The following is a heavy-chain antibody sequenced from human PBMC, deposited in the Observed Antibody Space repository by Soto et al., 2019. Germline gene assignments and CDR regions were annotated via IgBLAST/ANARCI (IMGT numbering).Heavy chain of an antibody. CDR1: GFTFSSYS. D-gene: IGHD3-3*01. Sequence: GGSLRLSCAASGFTFSSYSMNWVRQAPGKGLEWVSSISSSSSYIYYADSVKGRFTISRDNAKNSLYLQMNSLRAEDTAVYYCARAPTYYDFWSGYTDYYYYGIDVWGQGTTVTVSS. J-gene: IGHJ6*02. V-gene: IGHV3-21*01. CDR3: ARAPTYYDFWSGYTDYYYYGIDV. CDR2: ISSSSSYI.